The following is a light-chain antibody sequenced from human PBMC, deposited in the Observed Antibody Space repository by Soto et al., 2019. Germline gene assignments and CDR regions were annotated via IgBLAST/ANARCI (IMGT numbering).Light chain of an antibody. V-gene: IGLV3-21*01. CDR2: YDS. CDR1: NIGSKS. Sequence: SYELTQPPSVSVAPGKTASVACGGSNIGSKSVHWYQKKSGQAPVLVMYYDSDRPSGIPERFSGSNSGNTATLTISRVEAGDEADYYCKVWVISSGHVVFGGGTKLTVL. CDR3: KVWVISSGHVV. J-gene: IGLJ2*01.